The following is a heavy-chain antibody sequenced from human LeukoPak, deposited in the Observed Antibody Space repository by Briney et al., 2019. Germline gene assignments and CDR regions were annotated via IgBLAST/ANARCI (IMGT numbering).Heavy chain of an antibody. CDR3: AGQFDSGGSYFY. CDR1: GYSISSGYY. Sequence: SETLSLTCAVSGYSISSGYYWGWIRQPPGKGLEWIGSIYHSGSTYYNPSLKSRVTISVDTSKNQFSLKLNSVTAADTAVYYCAGQFDSGGSYFYWGQGTLVTVSS. D-gene: IGHD3-22*01. J-gene: IGHJ4*02. CDR2: IYHSGST. V-gene: IGHV4-38-2*01.